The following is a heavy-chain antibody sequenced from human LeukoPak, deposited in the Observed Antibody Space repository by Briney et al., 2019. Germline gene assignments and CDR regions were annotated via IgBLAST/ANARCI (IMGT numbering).Heavy chain of an antibody. D-gene: IGHD3-9*01. CDR3: AKAETLTGYYLFDY. CDR2: VSGSGGST. J-gene: IGHJ4*02. CDR1: GFTFSSYA. Sequence: GGSLRLSCAASGFTFSSYAMSWVRQAPGKGLEWVSAVSGSGGSTYYADSVKGRFTISRDNAKNTLYLQMKRLRAEDTAVYYCAKAETLTGYYLFDYWGQGTLVTVSS. V-gene: IGHV3-23*01.